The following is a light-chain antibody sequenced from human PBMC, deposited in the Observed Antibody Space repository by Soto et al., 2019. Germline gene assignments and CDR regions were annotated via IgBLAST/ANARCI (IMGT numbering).Light chain of an antibody. CDR3: QQRYNWPRT. CDR2: NAF. V-gene: IGKV3-11*01. CDR1: QSINIY. J-gene: IGKJ1*01. Sequence: EIVLTQSPATLSLSPGERATLSCRASQSINIYLAWYQQRPGQAPRLLIYNAFNRATDIPGRLSGSGSGTDFTLTISSLEPEDFAIYYCQQRYNWPRTFGQGTKVEIK.